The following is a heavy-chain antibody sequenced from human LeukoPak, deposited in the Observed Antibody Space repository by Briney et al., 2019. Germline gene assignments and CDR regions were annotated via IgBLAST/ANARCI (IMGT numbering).Heavy chain of an antibody. CDR2: ISYDGSNK. J-gene: IGHJ5*02. CDR3: ARGPGARWVLVRYFDWRGPNWFDP. V-gene: IGHV3-30*01. Sequence: GRSLRLSCAASGFTFSGYAMHWVRQAPGKGLEWVAVISYDGSNKYYADSVKGRFTISRDNSKNTLYLQMNSLRAEDTAVYYCARGPGARWVLVRYFDWRGPNWFDPWGQGTLVTVSS. CDR1: GFTFSGYA. D-gene: IGHD3-9*01.